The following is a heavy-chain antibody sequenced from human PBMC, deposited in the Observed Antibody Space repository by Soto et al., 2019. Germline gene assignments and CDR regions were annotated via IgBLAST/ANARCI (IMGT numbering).Heavy chain of an antibody. CDR1: GFTFSSYG. D-gene: IGHD2-15*01. J-gene: IGHJ6*02. CDR2: ISYDGSNK. V-gene: IGHV3-30*18. CDR3: AKERGCSGGSCYWYSYGMDV. Sequence: QVQLVESGGGVVQPGRSLRLSCAASGFTFSSYGMHWVRQAPGKGLAWVAVISYDGSNKYYADSVKGRFTISRDNSKNTLYLQMNSLRAEDTAVYYCAKERGCSGGSCYWYSYGMDVWGQGTTVTVSS.